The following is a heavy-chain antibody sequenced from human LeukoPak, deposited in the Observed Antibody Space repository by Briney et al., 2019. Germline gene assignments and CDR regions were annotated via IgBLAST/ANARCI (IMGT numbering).Heavy chain of an antibody. CDR3: ARHSSGTRGWFDP. Sequence: PSETLSLTCTVSGGSISSFYWSWIRQPPGKGLEWIGYIYYSGSTNYNPSLKGRVTISVDTSKNQFSLKLSSVTAADTAVYYCARHSSGTRGWFDPWGQGTLVTVSS. D-gene: IGHD3-22*01. J-gene: IGHJ5*02. CDR1: GGSISSFY. V-gene: IGHV4-59*08. CDR2: IYYSGST.